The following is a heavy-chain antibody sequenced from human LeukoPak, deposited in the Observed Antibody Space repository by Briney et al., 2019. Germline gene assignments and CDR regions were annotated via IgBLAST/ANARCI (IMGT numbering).Heavy chain of an antibody. Sequence: GRSLRLSCAASGFTFSSYGMHWVRQAPGKGLEWVAVISYEGSNKYYADSVKGRFTISRDNSKNTLYLQMNSLRAEDTAVYYCANLVEGYDFWSGYHDAFDIWGQGTMVTVSS. CDR1: GFTFSSYG. V-gene: IGHV3-30*18. CDR2: ISYEGSNK. J-gene: IGHJ3*02. CDR3: ANLVEGYDFWSGYHDAFDI. D-gene: IGHD3-3*01.